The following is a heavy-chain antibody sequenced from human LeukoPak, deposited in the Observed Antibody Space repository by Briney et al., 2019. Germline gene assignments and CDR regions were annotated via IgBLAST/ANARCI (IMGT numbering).Heavy chain of an antibody. J-gene: IGHJ4*02. CDR2: ISGGDGST. CDR3: AKSCNSGNCYYNY. V-gene: IGHV3-23*01. Sequence: GGSLRLSCAASGFTFASFAMSWVRQAPGKGLEWVSAISGGDGSTYYTDSVKGRFTISRDNSENTLSLQMNSLRADDTAIYYCAKSCNSGNCYYNYWGQGTLVTVSS. CDR1: GFTFASFA. D-gene: IGHD2/OR15-2a*01.